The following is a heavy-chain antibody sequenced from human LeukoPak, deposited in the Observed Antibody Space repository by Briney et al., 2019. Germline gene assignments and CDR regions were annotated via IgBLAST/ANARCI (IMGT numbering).Heavy chain of an antibody. CDR2: ISGSGGST. Sequence: QPGGSLRLSCAASGFTFTSYAMSWVRQAPGKGLERVSAISGSGGSTYYADSVKGRFTISRDNSKNTLYLQMNSLRAEDTAVYYCAKAGQQLVRGAFDIWGQGTMLTVSS. CDR3: AKAGQQLVRGAFDI. V-gene: IGHV3-23*01. J-gene: IGHJ3*02. D-gene: IGHD6-13*01. CDR1: GFTFTSYA.